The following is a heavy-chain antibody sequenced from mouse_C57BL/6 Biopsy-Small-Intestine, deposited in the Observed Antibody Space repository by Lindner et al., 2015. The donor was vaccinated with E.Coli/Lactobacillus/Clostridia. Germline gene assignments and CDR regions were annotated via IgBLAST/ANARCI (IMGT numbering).Heavy chain of an antibody. CDR3: ARSLYENYAMDY. J-gene: IGHJ4*01. Sequence: VQLQESGPVLVKPGASVKMSCKASGYTFTDYYMNWVKQSHGKSLEWIGVINPCNGGTSYNQKFKGKATLTVDKSSSTAYMELNSLTSEDSAVYYCARSLYENYAMDYWGQGTSVTVSS. V-gene: IGHV1-19*01. CDR1: GYTFTDYY. CDR2: INPCNGGT. D-gene: IGHD1-1*01.